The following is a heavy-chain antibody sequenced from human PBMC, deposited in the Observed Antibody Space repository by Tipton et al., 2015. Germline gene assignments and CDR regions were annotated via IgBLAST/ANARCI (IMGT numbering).Heavy chain of an antibody. D-gene: IGHD6-19*01. CDR2: ISSSGYTI. CDR3: VRERLTFDSDSSGSDAFDL. Sequence: SLRLSCSASEFTFSDYYMNWIRQAPGKGLEWISYISSSGYTIYYADSVKGRFTISRDNAKSSLYMQMNSLRAGDTAVYYCVRERLTFDSDSSGSDAFDLWGQGTMVSVSS. CDR1: EFTFSDYY. V-gene: IGHV3-11*01. J-gene: IGHJ3*01.